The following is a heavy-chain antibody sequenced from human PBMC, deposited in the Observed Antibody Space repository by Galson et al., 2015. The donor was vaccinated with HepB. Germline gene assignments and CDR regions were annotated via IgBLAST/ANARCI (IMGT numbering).Heavy chain of an antibody. CDR1: GFTFSSYA. CDR2: ISGSGGST. V-gene: IGHV3-23*01. J-gene: IGHJ4*02. Sequence: SLRLSCAASGFTFSSYAMSWVRQAPGKGLEWVSAISGSGGSTYYADSVKGRVTISRDNSKNTPYLQMNSLRAEDTAVYYCAKEIAAETRIAVAGRWGSLSYWGQGTLVTVSS. CDR3: AKEIAAETRIAVAGRWGSLSY. D-gene: IGHD6-19*01.